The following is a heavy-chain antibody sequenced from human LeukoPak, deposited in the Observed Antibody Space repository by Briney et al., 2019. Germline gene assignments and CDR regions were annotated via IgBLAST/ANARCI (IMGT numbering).Heavy chain of an antibody. D-gene: IGHD3-10*01. V-gene: IGHV3-64*01. Sequence: GGSLRLSCAASGFTFSSYAMHWVRQAPGKGLEYVSAISSNGGSTYYANSVKGRFTISRDNSKNTLYLQMGSLRAEDMAVYYCARDHYYGSGSYYNDPDYWGQGTLVTVSP. CDR1: GFTFSSYA. J-gene: IGHJ4*02. CDR3: ARDHYYGSGSYYNDPDY. CDR2: ISSNGGST.